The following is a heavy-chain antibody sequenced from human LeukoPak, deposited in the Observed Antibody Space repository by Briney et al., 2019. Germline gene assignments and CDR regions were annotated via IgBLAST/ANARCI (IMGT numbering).Heavy chain of an antibody. V-gene: IGHV4-34*01. D-gene: IGHD3-10*01. CDR1: GGSFSGYY. CDR3: ARQLLWFGRYYMDV. CDR2: INHSGST. J-gene: IGHJ6*03. Sequence: SETLSLTCAVYGGSFSGYYWSWIRQPPGKGLEWIGEINHSGSTNYNPSLKSRVTISVDTSKNQFPLKLSSVTAADTAVYYCARQLLWFGRYYMDVWGKGTTVTVSS.